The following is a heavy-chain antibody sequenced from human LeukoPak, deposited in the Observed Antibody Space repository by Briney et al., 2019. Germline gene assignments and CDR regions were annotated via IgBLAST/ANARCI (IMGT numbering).Heavy chain of an antibody. J-gene: IGHJ5*02. CDR2: IYYSGST. CDR1: GGSISSGGYY. CDR3: AREWELLPNWFDP. D-gene: IGHD1-26*01. Sequence: SETLSLTCTVSGGSISSGGYYWSWIRQHPGKGLEWIGYIYYSGSTYYNPSLKSRVTISVDTSKNQFSLKLSSVTAADTAVYYCAREWELLPNWFDPWGQGTLVTVSS. V-gene: IGHV4-31*03.